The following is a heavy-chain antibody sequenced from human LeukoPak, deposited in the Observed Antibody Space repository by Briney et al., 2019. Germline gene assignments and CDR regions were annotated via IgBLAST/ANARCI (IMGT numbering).Heavy chain of an antibody. D-gene: IGHD2-21*01. J-gene: IGHJ6*03. CDR2: IHPGDSDT. CDR3: ARQKPYFGQPGGGHYYYYMDV. Sequence: GESLKISCKGSGYSFTSYWIGWVRQMPGKGLEWMGIIHPGDSDTRYSPSFQGQVTISADKSISTAYLQWSSLKASDTAMYYCARQKPYFGQPGGGHYYYYMDVWGKGTTVTVSS. CDR1: GYSFTSYW. V-gene: IGHV5-51*01.